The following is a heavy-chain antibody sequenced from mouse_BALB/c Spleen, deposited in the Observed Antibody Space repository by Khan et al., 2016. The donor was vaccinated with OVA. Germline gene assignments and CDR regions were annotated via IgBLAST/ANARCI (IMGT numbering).Heavy chain of an antibody. CDR2: IIPSTDYT. J-gene: IGHJ3*01. CDR1: GYTFTTYT. CDR3: SKEGAYYRSDGWFAY. V-gene: IGHV1-4*01. Sequence: QVQLKQSGAELARPGASVKMSCKASGYTFTTYTIHWVKQRHGQGLEWIGYIIPSTDYTTYNQKFKDKATLTADKSSSTAYMQLSSLTSDDSAVYYCSKEGAYYRSDGWFAYWGQGTLVTVSA. D-gene: IGHD2-14*01.